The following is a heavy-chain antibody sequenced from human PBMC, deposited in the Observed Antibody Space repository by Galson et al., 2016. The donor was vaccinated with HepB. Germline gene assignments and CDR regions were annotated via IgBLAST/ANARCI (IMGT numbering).Heavy chain of an antibody. CDR1: GDSISGANW. CDR2: IFHTGTT. J-gene: IGHJ3*02. V-gene: IGHV4-4*02. D-gene: IGHD2-21*01. CDR3: ARHTSVPKTRGFDM. Sequence: SETLSLTCAVSGDSISGANWWSWVRQSPEQGLEWIGEIFHTGTTHYNPSFESRVTIAMDQSQNQLSLSLNAVTAADTAVYYCARHTSVPKTRGFDMWGPGTMVIVSS.